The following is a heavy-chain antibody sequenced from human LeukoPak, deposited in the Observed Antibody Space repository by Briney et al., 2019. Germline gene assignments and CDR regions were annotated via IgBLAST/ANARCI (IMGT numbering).Heavy chain of an antibody. D-gene: IGHD2-2*01. V-gene: IGHV3-21*01. J-gene: IGHJ6*02. Sequence: PGGSLRLSCAASGFTFSSYSMNWVRQAPGKGLEWVSSISSSSYIYYADSVKGRFTISRDNAKNSLYLQMNSLRAEDTAMYYCARYCSSTSCYYEDYGMDVWGQGTTVTVSS. CDR3: ARYCSSTSCYYEDYGMDV. CDR1: GFTFSSYS. CDR2: ISSSSYI.